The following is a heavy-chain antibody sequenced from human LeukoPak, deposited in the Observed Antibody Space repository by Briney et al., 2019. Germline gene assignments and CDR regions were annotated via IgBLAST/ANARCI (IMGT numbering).Heavy chain of an antibody. CDR1: GGSISSSSYH. CDR3: ARHKIARYYYYYYMDV. V-gene: IGHV4-39*01. Sequence: MASETLSLTCTVSGGSISSSSYHWGWIRQPPGKGLEWIGSIYYSGSTYYNPSLKSRVTISVDTSKTHFSLKLSSATAADTAVYYCARHKIARYYYYYYMDVWGKGTTVTGSS. CDR2: IYYSGST. J-gene: IGHJ6*03.